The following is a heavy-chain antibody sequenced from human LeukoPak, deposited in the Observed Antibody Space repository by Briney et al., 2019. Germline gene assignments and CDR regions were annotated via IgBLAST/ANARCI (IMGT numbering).Heavy chain of an antibody. J-gene: IGHJ6*02. V-gene: IGHV4-34*01. CDR2: INHSGST. CDR3: ARGDGSGLYYYYGMDV. CDR1: GGSFSGYY. D-gene: IGHD2-2*03. Sequence: SETLSLTCAVYGGSFSGYYWSWIRQPPGKGLEWIGEINHSGSTNYNPSLKSRATISVDTSKNQFSLKLSSVTAADTAVYYCARGDGSGLYYYYGMDVWGQGTTVTVSS.